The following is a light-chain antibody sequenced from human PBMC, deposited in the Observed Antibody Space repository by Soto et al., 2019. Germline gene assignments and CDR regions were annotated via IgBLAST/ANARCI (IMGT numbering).Light chain of an antibody. CDR3: QQYGSSPIT. J-gene: IGKJ5*01. V-gene: IGKV3-20*01. Sequence: EIVLTQSPCTLSLSPGERATLSCRASQSVSSSTYLAWYQQKPGQAPRLLIYDASSRATGIPDRFSGSGSGTDFTLTISRLEPEDFALYYCQQYGSSPITFGQGTRLEIK. CDR2: DAS. CDR1: QSVSSSTY.